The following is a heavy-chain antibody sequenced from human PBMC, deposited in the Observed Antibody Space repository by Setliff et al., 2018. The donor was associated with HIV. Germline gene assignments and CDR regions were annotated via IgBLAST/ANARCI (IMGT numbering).Heavy chain of an antibody. V-gene: IGHV1-69-2*01. CDR3: VIVPLYENVYDNIWGSYRPLDY. J-gene: IGHJ4*02. Sequence: ASVKVSCKASEHTFVDYYMHWVQQAPGKGLEWMGRVDPDDGETIYAEKFQDRPTITADASTDTTYMELSSLRSEDTAVYYCVIVPLYENVYDNIWGSYRPLDYWGQGTLVTVSS. D-gene: IGHD3-16*02. CDR2: VDPDDGET. CDR1: EHTFVDYY.